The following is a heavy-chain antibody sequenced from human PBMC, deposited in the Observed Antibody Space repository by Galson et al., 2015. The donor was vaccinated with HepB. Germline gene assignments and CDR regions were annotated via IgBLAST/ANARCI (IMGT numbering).Heavy chain of an antibody. CDR1: GFTFSSYS. Sequence: SLRLSCAASGFTFSSYSMNWVRQAPGKGLEWVSSISSRSSYIYYADSVKGRFTISRDNAKNSLYLQMNSLRAEDTAVYYCARVRGLTTATYYFDYWGQGTLVTVSS. CDR3: ARVRGLTTATYYFDY. J-gene: IGHJ4*02. V-gene: IGHV3-21*01. CDR2: ISSRSSYI. D-gene: IGHD2-15*01.